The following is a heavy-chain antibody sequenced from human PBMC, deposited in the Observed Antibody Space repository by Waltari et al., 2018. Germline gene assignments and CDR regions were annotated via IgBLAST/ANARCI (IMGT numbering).Heavy chain of an antibody. CDR2: IKQDGSEK. V-gene: IGHV3-7*03. Sequence: EVQLVESGGGLVQPGGSLRLSCAASGFTFSSYWMSWVRQAPGKGLEWVANIKQDGSEKYYVDSVKGRFTIPRDNSKNTLYLQMNSLRADDTAVYYCAKEKGLAAAMFNDYWGQGTLVTVSS. CDR1: GFTFSSYW. J-gene: IGHJ4*02. CDR3: AKEKGLAAAMFNDY. D-gene: IGHD6-13*01.